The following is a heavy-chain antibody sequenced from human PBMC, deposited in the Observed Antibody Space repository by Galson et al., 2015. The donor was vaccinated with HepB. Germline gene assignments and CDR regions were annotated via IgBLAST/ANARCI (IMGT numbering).Heavy chain of an antibody. CDR1: GGTFSSYA. J-gene: IGHJ5*02. CDR3: ARAVIVVVVAATYNWFDP. Sequence: SVKVSCKASGGTFSSYAISWVRQAPGQGLEWMGGIIPIFGTANYAQKFQGRVTITADESTSTAYMELSSLRSEDTAVYYCARAVIVVVVAATYNWFDPWGQGTLVTVSS. D-gene: IGHD2-15*01. CDR2: IIPIFGTA. V-gene: IGHV1-69*13.